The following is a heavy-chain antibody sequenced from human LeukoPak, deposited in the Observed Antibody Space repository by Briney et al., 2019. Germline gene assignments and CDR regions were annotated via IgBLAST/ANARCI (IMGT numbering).Heavy chain of an antibody. CDR1: GFTFDDYG. Sequence: GGSLRLSCAAPGFTFDDYGMSWVRQVPGKGLEWVSGTNWNGGNTGYADSVKGRFTISRDNAKNSLSLQMHSLRAEDTALYYCARDRGYSASWYSRSGYFDLWGRGTLVTVSS. CDR3: ARDRGYSASWYSRSGYFDL. V-gene: IGHV3-20*04. CDR2: TNWNGGNT. D-gene: IGHD6-13*01. J-gene: IGHJ2*01.